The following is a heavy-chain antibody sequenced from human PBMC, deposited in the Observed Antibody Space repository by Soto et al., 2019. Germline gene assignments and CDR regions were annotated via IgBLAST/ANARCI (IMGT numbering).Heavy chain of an antibody. J-gene: IGHJ4*02. V-gene: IGHV3-30*18. CDR2: ISYDGSNK. D-gene: IGHD3-16*02. CDR1: GFTFSSYG. CDR3: AKVLMGTYYDYVWGTYRGDY. Sequence: QVQLVESGGGVVQPGRSQRLSCAASGFTFSSYGMHWVRQAPGKGLEWVAVISYDGSNKYYADSVKGRFTISRDNSKNTLYLQMNSLRAEDTAVYYCAKVLMGTYYDYVWGTYRGDYWGQGTLVTVSS.